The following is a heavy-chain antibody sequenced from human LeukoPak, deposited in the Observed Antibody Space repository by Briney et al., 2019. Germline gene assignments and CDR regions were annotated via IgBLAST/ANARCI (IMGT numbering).Heavy chain of an antibody. CDR2: IDPSDSYT. CDR1: EYSFTNYW. J-gene: IGHJ5*02. V-gene: IGHV5-10-1*01. Sequence: GESLQISCKGSEYSFTNYWISWVRQMPGKGVEWMGRIDPSDSYTNYSPSFQGHVTISADKSIYTAYLQWSSLKASDTAMYYCARHDALYCSGGSCHNWFDPWGQGTLVTVSS. D-gene: IGHD2-15*01. CDR3: ARHDALYCSGGSCHNWFDP.